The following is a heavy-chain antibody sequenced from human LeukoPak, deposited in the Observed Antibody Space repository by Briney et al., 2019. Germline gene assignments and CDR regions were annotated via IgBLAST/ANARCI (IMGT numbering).Heavy chain of an antibody. CDR1: GYTFTGYY. J-gene: IGHJ4*02. V-gene: IGHV1-2*02. CDR3: ARGPSSSGWGGNFDY. D-gene: IGHD6-19*01. Sequence: ASVKVSCKASGYTFTGYYMHWVRQAPGQGLEWMGWINPNSGSTNYVQTFQGRVTMTWDTSISTAYMVLSRLTSDDMAVYYCARGPSSSGWGGNFDYWGQGTLVTVSS. CDR2: INPNSGST.